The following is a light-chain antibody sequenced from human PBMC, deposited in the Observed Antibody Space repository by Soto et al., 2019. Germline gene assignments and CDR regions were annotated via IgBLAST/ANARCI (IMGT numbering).Light chain of an antibody. V-gene: IGLV2-23*02. J-gene: IGLJ1*01. CDR3: CSCAGSSSYV. Sequence: ALTQPASVSGSPGQSITISCTGTSSDVGSYNLVSWYQQHPGKAPKLMIYEVSKRPSGVSNRFSGSKSGNTASLTISGLQAEDEADYYCCSCAGSSSYVFGTGTKVT. CDR1: SSDVGSYNL. CDR2: EVS.